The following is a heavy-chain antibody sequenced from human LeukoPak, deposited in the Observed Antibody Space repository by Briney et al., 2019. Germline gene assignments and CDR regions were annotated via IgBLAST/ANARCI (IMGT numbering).Heavy chain of an antibody. V-gene: IGHV4-59*01. J-gene: IGHJ1*01. CDR1: GGSISSYY. CDR3: ARGTGCSTTSCYGTHFHH. Sequence: SETLSLTCTVSGGSISSYYWSWIRQPPGKGLEWTGYVYSSGSTNYNSSLKSRVTISVDTSKNQFTLNLNSVTAADTAVYYCARGTGCSTTSCYGTHFHHWGQGTLVTVSS. CDR2: VYSSGST. D-gene: IGHD2-2*01.